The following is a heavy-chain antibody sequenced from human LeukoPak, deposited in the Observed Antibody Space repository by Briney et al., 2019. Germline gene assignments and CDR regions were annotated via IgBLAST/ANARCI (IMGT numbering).Heavy chain of an antibody. J-gene: IGHJ4*02. CDR1: GFTFSTYA. CDR3: ARSTHFDY. CDR2: ISSSSTM. Sequence: GGSLRLSCQASGFTFSTYALNGFRQAPGEGLEWVSYISSSSTMYYADSVKGRFTISRDNAKNSLYLQMNSLRDEDTAVYYCARSTHFDYWGQGTLVTVSS. V-gene: IGHV3-48*02.